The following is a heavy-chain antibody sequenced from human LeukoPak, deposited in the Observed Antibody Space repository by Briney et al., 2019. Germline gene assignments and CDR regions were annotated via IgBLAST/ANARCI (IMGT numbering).Heavy chain of an antibody. J-gene: IGHJ6*02. CDR1: GGSISSGGYY. CDR3: ARGSGHYFDWWTYYYGMDV. Sequence: SETLSLTCTVSGGSISSGGYYWSWIRQHPGKGLEWIGYIYYSGSTYYNPSLKSRVTTSVDTSKNQFSLKLSSVTAADTAVYYCARGSGHYFDWWTYYYGMDVWGQGTTVTVSS. D-gene: IGHD3-9*01. V-gene: IGHV4-31*03. CDR2: IYYSGST.